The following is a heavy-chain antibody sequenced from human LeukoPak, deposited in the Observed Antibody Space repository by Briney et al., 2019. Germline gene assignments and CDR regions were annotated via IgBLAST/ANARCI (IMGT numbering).Heavy chain of an antibody. CDR1: EFTLRSYS. CDR3: ARDASGSSIGLIDF. J-gene: IGHJ4*02. CDR2: ISTSSTYI. D-gene: IGHD1-26*01. V-gene: IGHV3-21*01. Sequence: GGSLRLSCAASEFTLRSYSMHWVRQAPGKGLEWVSYISTSSTYIYYADLVRGRFSISKDNAKNSLYLHMNSLKADDTAVYYCARDASGSSIGLIDFWGQGTLVTVSS.